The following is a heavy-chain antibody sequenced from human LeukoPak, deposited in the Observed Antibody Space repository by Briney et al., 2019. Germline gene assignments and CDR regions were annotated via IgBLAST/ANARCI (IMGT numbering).Heavy chain of an antibody. CDR3: AKVSDDILTGYFIYYYYYMDV. V-gene: IGHV3-23*01. CDR2: ISGSGGST. CDR1: GFTFSSYS. J-gene: IGHJ6*03. D-gene: IGHD3-9*01. Sequence: GGSLRLSCAASGFTFSSYSMNWVRQAPGKGLEWVSAISGSGGSTYYADSVKGRFTISRDNSKNTLYLQMNSLRAEDTALYYCAKVSDDILTGYFIYYYYYMDVWGKGTTVTISS.